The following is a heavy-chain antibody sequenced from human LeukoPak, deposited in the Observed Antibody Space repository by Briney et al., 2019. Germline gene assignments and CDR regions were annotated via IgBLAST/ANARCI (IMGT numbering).Heavy chain of an antibody. V-gene: IGHV3-21*01. CDR3: ARGGNWFDP. CDR2: ISSSSYI. J-gene: IGHJ5*02. Sequence: GGSLRLSCAASGFTFTSYAMNWVRQAPGKGLEWVSSISSSSYIYYADSVKGRFTISRDNAKNSLYLQMNSLRAEDTAVYYCARGGNWFDPWGQGTLVTVSS. CDR1: GFTFTSYA.